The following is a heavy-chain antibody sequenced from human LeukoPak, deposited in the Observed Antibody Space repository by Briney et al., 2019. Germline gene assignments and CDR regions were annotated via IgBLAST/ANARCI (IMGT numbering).Heavy chain of an antibody. CDR2: ISAYSGNT. Sequence: GASVKVSCKASGYTFTSYGISWVRQAPGQGLEWMGWISAYSGNTNYAQKLQGRVTMTTDTSTSTAYMELRSLRSDDTAVYYCARDLRSVYYDSSGYYYLDAFDIWGQGTMVTVSS. CDR3: ARDLRSVYYDSSGYYYLDAFDI. D-gene: IGHD3-22*01. CDR1: GYTFTSYG. V-gene: IGHV1-18*01. J-gene: IGHJ3*02.